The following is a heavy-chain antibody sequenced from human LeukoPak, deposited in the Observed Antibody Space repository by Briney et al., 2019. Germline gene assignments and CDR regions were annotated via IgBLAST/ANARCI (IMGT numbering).Heavy chain of an antibody. D-gene: IGHD2-2*01. CDR3: TRMVWRSRPFDY. J-gene: IGHJ4*02. Sequence: GGSLRLSCAASGFTFSDSYMSWIRQAPGKGLEYLSYISGGGSDIIYADSVRGRFTISRDNAKNSLYLQMNSLRAEDTAVYYCTRMVWRSRPFDYWGQGTLVTVSS. CDR1: GFTFSDSY. V-gene: IGHV3-11*04. CDR2: ISGGGSDI.